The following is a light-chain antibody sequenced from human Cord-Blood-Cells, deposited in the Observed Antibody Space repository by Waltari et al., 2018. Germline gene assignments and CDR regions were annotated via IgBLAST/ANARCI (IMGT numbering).Light chain of an antibody. J-gene: IGLJ1*01. CDR1: SSDVGGYNY. V-gene: IGLV2-8*01. Sequence: QSALTQPPSASGSPGQSVTISCTGTSSDVGGYNYVSWYQQHPGKAPKLMIYEVSKRPSGVPDRFSGSKSGNTASLTVSGLQAEDEAGYYCSSYAGSTLYVFGTGTKVTVL. CDR3: SSYAGSTLYV. CDR2: EVS.